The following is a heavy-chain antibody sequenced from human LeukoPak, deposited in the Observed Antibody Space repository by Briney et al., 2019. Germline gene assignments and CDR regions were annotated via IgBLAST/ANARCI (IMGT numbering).Heavy chain of an antibody. J-gene: IGHJ4*02. Sequence: GGSLRLSCAASGFTFGDYGLSWVRQTPGKGLEWVSGISGSGGSTYFADSVQGRFDISRDNSKNTLYLQMKSLRVEDTAVYYCARREGVAVTGTPSLHYFDYWGRGTPVTVSS. CDR1: GFTFGDYG. CDR2: ISGSGGST. CDR3: ARREGVAVTGTPSLHYFDY. V-gene: IGHV3-23*01. D-gene: IGHD6-19*01.